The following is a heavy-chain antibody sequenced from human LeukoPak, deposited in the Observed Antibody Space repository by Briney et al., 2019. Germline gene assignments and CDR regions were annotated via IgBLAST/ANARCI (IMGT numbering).Heavy chain of an antibody. CDR3: ATYARNGYDYMLEY. Sequence: RASVKVSCKASGGTFSSYAISWVRQAPGQGLEWMGRIIPILGIANYAQKFQGRVTITADKSTSTAYMELSSLRSEDTAVYYCATYARNGYDYMLEYWGQGALVTVSS. J-gene: IGHJ4*02. V-gene: IGHV1-69*04. CDR1: GGTFSSYA. CDR2: IIPILGIA. D-gene: IGHD5-12*01.